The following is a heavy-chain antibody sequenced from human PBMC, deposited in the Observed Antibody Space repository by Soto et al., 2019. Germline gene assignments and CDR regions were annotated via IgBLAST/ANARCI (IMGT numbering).Heavy chain of an antibody. J-gene: IGHJ2*01. D-gene: IGHD4-17*01. CDR2: IYYSGST. CDR1: GGSISSGGYY. Sequence: QVQLQESGPGLVKPSQTLSLTCTVSGGSISSGGYYWSWIRQHPGKGLEWIGYIYYSGSTYYNPSLKSRVTISVDTSKNQFSLKLSSVTAADTAVYYCVRLDYEDWYFDLWGRGTLVTVSS. V-gene: IGHV4-31*03. CDR3: VRLDYEDWYFDL.